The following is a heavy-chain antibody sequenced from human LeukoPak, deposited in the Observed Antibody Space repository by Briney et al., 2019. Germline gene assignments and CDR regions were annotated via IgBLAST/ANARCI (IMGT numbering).Heavy chain of an antibody. CDR2: INPSGGST. CDR1: GYTFTSYG. J-gene: IGHJ5*02. D-gene: IGHD4-23*01. V-gene: IGHV1-46*01. CDR3: ARDNSVEDTAWWFDP. Sequence: GASVKVSYKASGYTFTSYGISWVRQAPGQGLEWMGIINPSGGSTSYAQKFQGRVTMTRDMSTSTDYMELSSLRSEDTAVYYCARDNSVEDTAWWFDPWGQGTLVTVSS.